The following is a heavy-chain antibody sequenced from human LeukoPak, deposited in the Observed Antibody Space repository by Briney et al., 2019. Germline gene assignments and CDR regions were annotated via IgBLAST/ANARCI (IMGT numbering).Heavy chain of an antibody. CDR3: ATSTGTTSGDY. Sequence: GASVKVSCKASGYTFTCYYMHWVRQAPGQGLEWMGWLNPNSGGTNYAQKFQGRVTMTRDTSISTAYMELSRLRSDDTAVYYCATSTGTTSGDYWGQGTLVTVSS. J-gene: IGHJ4*02. V-gene: IGHV1-2*02. CDR1: GYTFTCYY. CDR2: LNPNSGGT. D-gene: IGHD1-7*01.